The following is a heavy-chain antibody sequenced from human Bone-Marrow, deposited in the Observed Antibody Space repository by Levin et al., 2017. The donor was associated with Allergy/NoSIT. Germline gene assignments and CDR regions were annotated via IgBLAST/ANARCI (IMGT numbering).Heavy chain of an antibody. CDR2: INHSGST. V-gene: IGHV4-34*01. D-gene: IGHD6-25*01. CDR3: ARGLGIAASEGWFDP. Sequence: SETLSLTCAVYGGSFSGYYWSWIRQPPGKGLEWIGEINHSGSTNYNPSLKSRVTISVDTSKNQFSLKLSSVTAADTAVYYCARGLGIAASEGWFDPWGQGTLVTVSS. CDR1: GGSFSGYY. J-gene: IGHJ5*02.